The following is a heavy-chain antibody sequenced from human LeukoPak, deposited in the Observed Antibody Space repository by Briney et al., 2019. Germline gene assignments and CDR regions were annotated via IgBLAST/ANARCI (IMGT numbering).Heavy chain of an antibody. V-gene: IGHV1-18*01. J-gene: IGHJ4*02. Sequence: ASVKVSCKASGYTFISYSISWVRQAPGQGLEWMGWINTYNGNTNYAQNLQGRVTMTTDTSTSTAYMELRSLTSDDTAVYYCARDLTGYFDSWGQGTLVTVSS. CDR1: GYTFISYS. CDR3: ARDLTGYFDS. D-gene: IGHD1-14*01. CDR2: INTYNGNT.